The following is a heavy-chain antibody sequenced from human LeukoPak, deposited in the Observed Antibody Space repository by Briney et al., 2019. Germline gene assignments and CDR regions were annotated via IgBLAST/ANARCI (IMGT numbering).Heavy chain of an antibody. CDR3: ARGGRTKIIDY. J-gene: IGHJ4*02. CDR1: GGSFSGYY. CDR2: INHSGST. Sequence: SETLSITCAVYGGSFSGYYWSWIRQPPGKGLEWIGEINHSGSTNYNPSLKSRVTISVDTSKNQFSLKLSSVTAADTAVYYCARGGRTKIIDYWGQGTLVTVSS. V-gene: IGHV4-34*01.